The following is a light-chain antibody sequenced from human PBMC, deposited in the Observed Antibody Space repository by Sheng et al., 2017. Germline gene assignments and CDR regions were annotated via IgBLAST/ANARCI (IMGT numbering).Light chain of an antibody. J-gene: IGKJ2*03. V-gene: IGKV3-20*01. CDR2: GAS. CDR3: QQYGSSPPYS. CDR1: QSVSSSN. Sequence: EIVLTQSPGTLSLSPGERATLSCRASQSVSSSNLAWYRQKPGQAPRLLIYGASRRATGIPDRFSGSGSGTDFTLTISTLEPEDFAVYYCQQYGSSPPYSFGQGTKLEIK.